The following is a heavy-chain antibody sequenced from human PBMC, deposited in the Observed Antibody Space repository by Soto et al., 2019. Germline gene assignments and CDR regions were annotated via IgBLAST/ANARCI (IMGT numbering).Heavy chain of an antibody. D-gene: IGHD3-10*01. CDR3: ARGQCYYGSGSYWFFDY. V-gene: IGHV4-30-4*01. Sequence: QVQLQESGPGLVKPSQTLSLTCTVSGGSISSGDYYWSWIRQPAGKGLEWIGYIYYSGSTYYNPSLKSRVTISVDTSKNQFSLKLSSVTAADTAVYYCARGQCYYGSGSYWFFDYWGQGTLVTVSS. J-gene: IGHJ4*02. CDR1: GGSISSGDYY. CDR2: IYYSGST.